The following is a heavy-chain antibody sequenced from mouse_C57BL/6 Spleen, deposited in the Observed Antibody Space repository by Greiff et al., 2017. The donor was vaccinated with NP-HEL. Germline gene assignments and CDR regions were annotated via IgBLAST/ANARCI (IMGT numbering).Heavy chain of an antibody. J-gene: IGHJ2*01. CDR3: ARDFDY. V-gene: IGHV1-42*01. Sequence: VQLKESGPELVKPGASVKISCKASGYSFTGYYMNWVKQSPEKSLEWIGEINPSTGGTTYNQKFKAKATLTVDKSSSTAYMQLKSLTSEDSAVYYCARDFDYWGQGTTLTVSS. CDR1: GYSFTGYY. CDR2: INPSTGGT.